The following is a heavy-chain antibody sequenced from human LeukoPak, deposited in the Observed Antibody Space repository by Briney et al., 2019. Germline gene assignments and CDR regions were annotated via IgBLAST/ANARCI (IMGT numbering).Heavy chain of an antibody. J-gene: IGHJ3*02. CDR3: AREVPVFAMVRGVTPLIDAFDI. CDR1: GGSASSGSYY. CDR2: IYYSGST. V-gene: IGHV4-61*01. D-gene: IGHD3-10*01. Sequence: PSETLSLTCTVSGGSASSGSYYWSWIRQPPGKGLEWIGYIYYSGSTNYNPSLKSRVTISVDTSKNQFSLKLSSVTAADTAVYYCAREVPVFAMVRGVTPLIDAFDIWGQGTMVTVSS.